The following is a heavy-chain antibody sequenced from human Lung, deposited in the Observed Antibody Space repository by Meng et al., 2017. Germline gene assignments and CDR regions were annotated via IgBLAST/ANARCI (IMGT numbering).Heavy chain of an antibody. CDR3: ARSQQWLDS. D-gene: IGHD6-19*01. V-gene: IGHV6-1*01. CDR2: TYYRSKWYN. Sequence: QVHLQQSGPGMVKPSQTLTLTCAISGDSVSSNSAAWNWIRQSQSRGLEWLGRTYYRSKWYNGYAVSVRSRITINPDTSKNQFSLQRNSVTPEDTAVYYCARSQQWLDSWGQGTLVTVSS. CDR1: GDSVSSNSAA. J-gene: IGHJ4*02.